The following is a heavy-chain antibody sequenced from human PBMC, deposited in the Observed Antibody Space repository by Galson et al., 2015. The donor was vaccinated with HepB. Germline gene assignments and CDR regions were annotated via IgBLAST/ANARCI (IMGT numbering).Heavy chain of an antibody. V-gene: IGHV3-23*01. J-gene: IGHJ4*02. Sequence: SLRLSCAASGFTFSSYAMSWVRQAPGKGLEWVSAISGSGGSTYYADSVKGRFTISRDNPKNTLYLQMNSLRAEDTAVYYCAKMGANFYSSGWVDFDYWGQGTLVTVSS. CDR1: GFTFSSYA. D-gene: IGHD6-19*01. CDR3: AKMGANFYSSGWVDFDY. CDR2: ISGSGGST.